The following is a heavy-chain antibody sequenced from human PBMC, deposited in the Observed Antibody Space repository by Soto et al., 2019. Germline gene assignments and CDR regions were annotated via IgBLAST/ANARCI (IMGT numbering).Heavy chain of an antibody. V-gene: IGHV4-4*07. CDR3: ARQKTGSSSWYDY. J-gene: IGHJ4*02. CDR1: GGSISNYY. CDR2: IYTSGST. Sequence: QVQLQESGPGLVKPSETLSLTCTVSGGSISNYYWTWIRQPAGKGLEWFGRIYTSGSTNFNPSLKSRVTMSVDTSKNQFSLKLSSVTAADTAVYYCARQKTGSSSWYDYWGQGTLVTVSP. D-gene: IGHD6-13*01.